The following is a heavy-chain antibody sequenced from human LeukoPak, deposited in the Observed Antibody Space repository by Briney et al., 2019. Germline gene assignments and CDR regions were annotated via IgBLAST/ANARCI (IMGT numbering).Heavy chain of an antibody. CDR3: ARVSLVRGAVEY. J-gene: IGHJ4*02. CDR1: GGSITTYY. V-gene: IGHV4-59*01. D-gene: IGHD3-10*01. CDR2: IDYSGST. Sequence: PSETLSLTCVVSGGSITTYYWSWIRQPPGKGLDYIGYIDYSGSTNYNPSLKSRVSISIDTSKNQFSLKVNSVTAADMAVYYCARVSLVRGAVEYWGQGSLVTVSS.